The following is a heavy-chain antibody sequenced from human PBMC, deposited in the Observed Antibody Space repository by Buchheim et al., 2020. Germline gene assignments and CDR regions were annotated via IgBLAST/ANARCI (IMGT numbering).Heavy chain of an antibody. J-gene: IGHJ6*03. CDR1: GGSVSGYY. CDR2: TNDRGTT. D-gene: IGHD5-18*01. Sequence: QAQLQQWGAGLVKTSETLLLTCGVRGGSVSGYYWSWIRQSPGKGLEWIGETNDRGTTYYNPSLRSRVTISLDMSKNQFSLRLNFVTDADTAVYYCAREILGYSFGYRAGNYMDVWGNGTT. CDR3: AREILGYSFGYRAGNYMDV. V-gene: IGHV4-34*01.